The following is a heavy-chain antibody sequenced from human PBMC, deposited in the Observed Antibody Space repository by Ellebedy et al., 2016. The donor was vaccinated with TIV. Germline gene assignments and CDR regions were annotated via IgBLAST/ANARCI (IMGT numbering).Heavy chain of an antibody. CDR2: IYYSGST. CDR3: ASTTILGNWFDP. D-gene: IGHD3-3*01. CDR1: GGSISSYY. Sequence: GSLRLXCTVSGGSISSYYWSWIRQPPGKGLEWIGYIYYSGSTNYNPSLKSRVTISVDTSKNQFSLKLSSVTAADTAVYYCASTTILGNWFDPWGQGTLVTVSS. V-gene: IGHV4-59*01. J-gene: IGHJ5*02.